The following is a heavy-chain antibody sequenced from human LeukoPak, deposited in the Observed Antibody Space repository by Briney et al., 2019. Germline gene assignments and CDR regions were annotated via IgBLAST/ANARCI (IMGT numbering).Heavy chain of an antibody. J-gene: IGHJ6*03. D-gene: IGHD2-2*01. V-gene: IGHV1-2*02. Sequence: ASVKVSCKASGYTFTSYYMHWVRQAPGQGLEWMGWINPNSGGTNYAQKFQGRVTMTRDTSISTAYMELSRLRSDDTAVYYCARVLVPAGALWYYYYYRDVWGKGTTATISS. CDR2: INPNSGGT. CDR1: GYTFTSYY. CDR3: ARVLVPAGALWYYYYYRDV.